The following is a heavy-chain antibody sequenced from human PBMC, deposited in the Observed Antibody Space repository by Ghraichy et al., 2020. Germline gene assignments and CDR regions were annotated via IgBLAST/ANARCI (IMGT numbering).Heavy chain of an antibody. V-gene: IGHV3-23*01. D-gene: IGHD2-8*01. CDR1: GFAFSSHG. CDR3: VKDETVMVISPEH. J-gene: IGHJ1*01. CDR2: MSAHGGST. Sequence: GESLNISCAASGFAFSSHGMSWVRQASGKGLEWVSGMSAHGGSTYYADSVKGRFIISRDNSESTLYLQMNSLRAEDTAVYHCVKDETVMVISPEHWGPGTLVTGSS.